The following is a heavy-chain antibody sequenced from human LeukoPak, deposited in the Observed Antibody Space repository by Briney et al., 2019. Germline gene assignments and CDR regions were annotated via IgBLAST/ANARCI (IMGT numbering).Heavy chain of an antibody. CDR3: ARGTVDTAIDY. J-gene: IGHJ4*02. D-gene: IGHD5-18*01. CDR2: IYYSGST. Sequence: SETLSLTCTVSGGFISSSYCSWIRQPPGKGLEWIGYIYYSGSTNYNPSLKSRVTISADTSKNQFSLRLSSVTAADTAVYYCARGTVDTAIDYWGQGTLVTVSS. CDR1: GGFISSSY. V-gene: IGHV4-59*08.